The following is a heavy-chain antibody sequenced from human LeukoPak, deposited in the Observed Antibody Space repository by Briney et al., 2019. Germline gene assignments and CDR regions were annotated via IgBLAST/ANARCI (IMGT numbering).Heavy chain of an antibody. D-gene: IGHD3-22*01. Sequence: PGGSLRLSCAASGFTFSSYSMNWVRQAPGKGLEWVSSISSSSSYIYYADSVKGRFTISRDNAKNSLYLQMNSLRAEDTAVYYCARDPENYDSSGYYYEPDYWGQGTLVTVSS. V-gene: IGHV3-21*01. CDR2: ISSSSSYI. CDR1: GFTFSSYS. CDR3: ARDPENYDSSGYYYEPDY. J-gene: IGHJ4*02.